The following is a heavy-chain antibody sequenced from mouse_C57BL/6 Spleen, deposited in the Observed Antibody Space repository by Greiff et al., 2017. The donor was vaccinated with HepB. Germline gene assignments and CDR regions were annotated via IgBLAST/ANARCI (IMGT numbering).Heavy chain of an antibody. CDR3: ARDGYDYDVGYYFDY. D-gene: IGHD2-4*01. Sequence: EVKLVESGGGLVKPGGSLKLSCAASGFTFSSYAMSWVRQTPEKRLEWVATISDGGSYTYYPDNVKGRFTISRDNAKNNLYLQMSHLKSEDTAMYYCARDGYDYDVGYYFDYWGQGTTLTVSS. V-gene: IGHV5-4*01. CDR1: GFTFSSYA. J-gene: IGHJ2*01. CDR2: ISDGGSYT.